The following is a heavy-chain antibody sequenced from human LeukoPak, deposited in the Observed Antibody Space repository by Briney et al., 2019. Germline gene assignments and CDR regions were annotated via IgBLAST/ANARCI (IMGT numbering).Heavy chain of an antibody. V-gene: IGHV4-34*01. CDR3: AREAATGYSSSWYLNWFDP. J-gene: IGHJ5*02. D-gene: IGHD6-13*01. CDR2: INHSGST. Sequence: SSETLSLTCAVYGGSFSGYYWSWIRQPPGKGLEWIEEINHSGSTNYNPSLKSRVTISVDTSKNQFSLKLSSVTAADTAVYYCAREAATGYSSSWYLNWFDPWGQGTLVTVSS. CDR1: GGSFSGYY.